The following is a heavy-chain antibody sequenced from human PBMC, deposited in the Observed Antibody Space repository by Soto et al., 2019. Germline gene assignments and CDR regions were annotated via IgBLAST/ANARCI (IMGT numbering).Heavy chain of an antibody. D-gene: IGHD2-8*01. Sequence: EVQLVESGGDLVQPGGSLRLSCVASGFTFSPYWMSWVRQAPGRGLQWVATINNDGSEKYYAYSVKGRFTISRDNARDSLYLQLTSLRAEDTAISYCARGSNQDYWGQGTLVAVSS. J-gene: IGHJ4*02. CDR2: INNDGSEK. V-gene: IGHV3-7*03. CDR3: ARGSNQDY. CDR1: GFTFSPYW.